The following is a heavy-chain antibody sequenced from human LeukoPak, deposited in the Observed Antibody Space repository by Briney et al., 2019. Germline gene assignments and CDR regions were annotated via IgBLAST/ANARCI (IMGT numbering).Heavy chain of an antibody. CDR2: IYYSGST. V-gene: IGHV4-61*01. CDR3: ARGAYSSSWYGRNYYYYMDV. Sequence: PSETLSLTCTVSGGSISSGSYYWSWIRQPPGKGLEWIGYIYYSGSTNYNPSLKSRVTISVDTSKNQFSLKLSSVTAADTAVYYCARGAYSSSWYGRNYYYYMDVWGKGTTVTVSS. J-gene: IGHJ6*03. D-gene: IGHD6-13*01. CDR1: GGSISSGSYY.